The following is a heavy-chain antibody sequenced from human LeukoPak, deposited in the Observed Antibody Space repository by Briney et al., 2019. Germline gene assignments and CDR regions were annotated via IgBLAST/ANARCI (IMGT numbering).Heavy chain of an antibody. CDR2: IYYAGST. J-gene: IGHJ5*02. CDR3: ARGGSWFDP. CDR1: GGSISTSSYY. Sequence: SETLSLTCTVSGGSISTSSYYWGWIRQPPQKGLEWIGSIYYAGSTFYNPSLKSRVTISVDTSKNQFSLKLTSVTAADTAVYYCARGGSWFDPWGQGTLVTVSS. D-gene: IGHD3-10*01. V-gene: IGHV4-39*07.